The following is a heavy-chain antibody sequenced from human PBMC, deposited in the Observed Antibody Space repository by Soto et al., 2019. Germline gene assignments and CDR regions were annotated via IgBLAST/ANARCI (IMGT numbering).Heavy chain of an antibody. Sequence: QVQLQESRPGLVKPSQTLSLTCTVSGSSISSGDYYWSWIRQPPGKGLEWIGYIDDSETTYYNPSLKSRLTLSIDTSKNQFALNVKSVTAADTAVYYCARRAGDYGPYGMDVWGQGTTVTVSS. J-gene: IGHJ6*02. CDR3: ARRAGDYGPYGMDV. V-gene: IGHV4-30-4*01. D-gene: IGHD3-9*01. CDR1: GSSISSGDYY. CDR2: IDDSETT.